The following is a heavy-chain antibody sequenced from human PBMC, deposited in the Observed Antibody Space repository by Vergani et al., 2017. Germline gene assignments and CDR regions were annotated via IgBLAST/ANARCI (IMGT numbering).Heavy chain of an antibody. D-gene: IGHD3-3*01. CDR2: IIPIFGTA. J-gene: IGHJ4*02. CDR3: ARGSTYYDFWSGYYTEY. Sequence: QVQLVQSGAEVKKPGSSVKVSCKASGGTFSSYAISWVRQAPGQGLEWMGGIIPIFGTANYAQKFQGRVTMTRDTSISTAYMELSRLRSDDTAVYYCARGSTYYDFWSGYYTEYWGQGTLVTVSS. V-gene: IGHV1-69*06. CDR1: GGTFSSYA.